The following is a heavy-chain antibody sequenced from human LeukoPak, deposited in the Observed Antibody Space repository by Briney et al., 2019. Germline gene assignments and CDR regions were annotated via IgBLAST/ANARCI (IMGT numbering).Heavy chain of an antibody. D-gene: IGHD4-11*01. CDR1: GFTFSSYA. CDR3: AKDTYGNYLPA. V-gene: IGHV3-23*01. CDR2: ISGSGGST. Sequence: GGSLRLSCAASGFTFSSYAMSWVRQAPGKGLEWVSAISGSGGSTYYADSVKGRFTISRDNSKDTLYLQMNSLRAEDTAVYYCAKDTYGNYLPAWGQGTLVTVSS. J-gene: IGHJ5*02.